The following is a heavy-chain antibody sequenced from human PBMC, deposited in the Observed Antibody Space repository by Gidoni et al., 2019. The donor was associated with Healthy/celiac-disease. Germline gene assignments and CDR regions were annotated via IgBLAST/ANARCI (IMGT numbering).Heavy chain of an antibody. V-gene: IGHV3-21*01. Sequence: EVQLVESGGGLVKAGGSLRLSCAAAGFTFSRYSMNWVRQAPGKGLEWVSSISSSSSYIYYADSVKGRFTISRDNAKNSLYLQMNSLRAEDTAVYYCARARRYCSSTSCEDAFDIWGQGTMVTVSS. CDR2: ISSSSSYI. J-gene: IGHJ3*02. D-gene: IGHD2-2*01. CDR3: ARARRYCSSTSCEDAFDI. CDR1: GFTFSRYS.